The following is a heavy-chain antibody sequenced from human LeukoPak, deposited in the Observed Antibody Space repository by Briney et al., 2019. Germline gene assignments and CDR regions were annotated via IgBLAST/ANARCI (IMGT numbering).Heavy chain of an antibody. CDR2: ISYDGSNK. V-gene: IGHV3-30-3*01. J-gene: IGHJ6*02. CDR3: ARGPTEVGAIHYYYYGMDV. CDR1: GFTFSSYA. Sequence: PGGSLRLSCAASGFTFSSYAMHWVRQAPGKGLEWVAVISYDGSNKYYADSVKGRFTISRDNCKNTLYLQMNSLRAEDTAVYYCARGPTEVGAIHYYYYGMDVWGQGTTVTVSS. D-gene: IGHD1-26*01.